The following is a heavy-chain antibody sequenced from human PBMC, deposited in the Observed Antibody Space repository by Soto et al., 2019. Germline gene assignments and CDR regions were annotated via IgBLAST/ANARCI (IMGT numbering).Heavy chain of an antibody. V-gene: IGHV4-31*03. CDR2: IYQSGTT. J-gene: IGHJ4*02. CDR1: GGSISSSRCH. CDR3: ARDLRLDS. D-gene: IGHD2-21*02. Sequence: PSETLSLTCTVSGGSISSSRCHWDWIRQPPGKGLEWIAYIYQSGTTYYNPSLKSRATISIDRSKNQFSLMLDSVTAADTAVYYCARDLRLDSWGPGTLVTVSS.